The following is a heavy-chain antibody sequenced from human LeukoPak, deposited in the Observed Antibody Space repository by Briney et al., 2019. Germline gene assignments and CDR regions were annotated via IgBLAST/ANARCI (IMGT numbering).Heavy chain of an antibody. Sequence: SETLSLTCTVSGGSISSGGYYWSWIRQHPGKGLEWIGYIYYSGSTYYNPSLKSRVTISVDTSKNQFSLKLSSVTAADTAVYYCARLPSSSWYYYFDYWGQGTLVTVPS. CDR3: ARLPSSSWYYYFDY. D-gene: IGHD6-13*01. J-gene: IGHJ4*02. CDR2: IYYSGST. CDR1: GGSISSGGYY. V-gene: IGHV4-31*03.